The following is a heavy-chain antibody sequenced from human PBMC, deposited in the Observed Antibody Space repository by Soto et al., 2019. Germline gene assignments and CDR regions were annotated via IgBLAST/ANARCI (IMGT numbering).Heavy chain of an antibody. D-gene: IGHD6-13*01. CDR1: GYTVTSYY. Sequence: ASVKVSCKASGYTVTSYYMHWVRQAPGQGLEWMGIINPSGGSTSYAQKFQGRVTMTRDTSTSTVYMELSSLRSEETAVYYCADGSAEYFQHWGKGTLVTVSS. CDR2: INPSGGST. V-gene: IGHV1-46*01. CDR3: ADGSAEYFQH. J-gene: IGHJ1*01.